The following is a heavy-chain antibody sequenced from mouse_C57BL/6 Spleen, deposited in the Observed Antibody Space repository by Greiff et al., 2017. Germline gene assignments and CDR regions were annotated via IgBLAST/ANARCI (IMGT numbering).Heavy chain of an antibody. V-gene: IGHV1-82*01. CDR2: IYPGDGDT. CDR1: GYAFSSSW. CDR3: AREDGGLRAWFAY. D-gene: IGHD2-4*01. J-gene: IGHJ3*01. Sequence: LQESGPELVKPGASVKISCKASGYAFSSSWMNWVKQRPGKGLEWIGRIYPGDGDTNYNGKFKGKATLTADKSSSTAYMQLSSLTSEDSAVYFCAREDGGLRAWFAYWGQGTLVTVAA.